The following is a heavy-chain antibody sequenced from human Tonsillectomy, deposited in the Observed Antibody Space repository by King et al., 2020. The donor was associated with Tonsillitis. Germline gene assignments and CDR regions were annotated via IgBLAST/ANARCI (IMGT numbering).Heavy chain of an antibody. D-gene: IGHD6-13*01. CDR2: ISAYKGDT. CDR3: AREVYSSSWYFDY. CDR1: CYTFFSYG. J-gene: IGHJ4*02. V-gene: IGHV1-18*04. Sequence: QLVQSGAEVKKTGASVKVSCKASCYTFFSYGISWVRHAPGQGLEWMGWISAYKGDTNYAKKFQGRVTMTTDTSASTAYMELRSLSSDDTAVYYCAREVYSSSWYFDYWGQGTLVTVSS.